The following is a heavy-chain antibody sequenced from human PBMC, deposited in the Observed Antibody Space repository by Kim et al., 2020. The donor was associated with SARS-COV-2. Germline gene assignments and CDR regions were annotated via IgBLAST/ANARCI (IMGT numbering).Heavy chain of an antibody. CDR3: VKGQQLVRLDY. CDR1: GYTLTELS. Sequence: ASVKVSCKVSGYTLTELSMHWVRQAPGKGLEWMGGFDPEDGETIYAQKFQGRVTMTEDTSKDTAYMELSSLRCDDTAVYFCVKGQQLVRLDYRGQGIMV. CDR2: FDPEDGET. V-gene: IGHV1-24*01. D-gene: IGHD6-13*01. J-gene: IGHJ4*02.